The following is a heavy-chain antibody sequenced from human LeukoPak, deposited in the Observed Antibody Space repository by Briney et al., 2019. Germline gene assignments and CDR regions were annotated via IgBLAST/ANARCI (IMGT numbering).Heavy chain of an antibody. V-gene: IGHV4-39*01. Sequence: SETLSLTCTVSGGSISSSSYYWGWIRQPPGKGLEWIGSIYYSGSTYYNPSLKSRVTISVDTSKNQFSLKLSSVTAADTAVYYCASRPIAALWRFLGQIDYWGQGTLVTVSS. J-gene: IGHJ4*02. CDR2: IYYSGST. D-gene: IGHD6-6*01. CDR3: ASRPIAALWRFLGQIDY. CDR1: GGSISSSSYY.